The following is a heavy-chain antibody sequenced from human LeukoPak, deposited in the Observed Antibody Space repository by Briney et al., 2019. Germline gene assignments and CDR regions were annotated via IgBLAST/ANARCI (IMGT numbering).Heavy chain of an antibody. CDR3: AKDRVGDPDYYYMDV. CDR1: GFTFSDYS. D-gene: IGHD2-15*01. V-gene: IGHV3-21*04. CDR2: ISSRSRHL. Sequence: PGGSLRLSCAASGFTFSDYSMNWVRQAPGKGLEWVSSISSRSRHLYYADSVKGRFTISRDNSKNKLYLQMNSLRAEDTAVYYCAKDRVGDPDYYYMDVWGKGTTVTVSS. J-gene: IGHJ6*03.